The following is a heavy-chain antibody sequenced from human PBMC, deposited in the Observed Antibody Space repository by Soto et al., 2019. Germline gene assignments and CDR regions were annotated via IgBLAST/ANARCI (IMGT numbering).Heavy chain of an antibody. J-gene: IGHJ4*02. CDR2: IRNDGGSM. D-gene: IGHD3-3*01. V-gene: IGHV3-23*04. CDR1: GFTFRSSP. CDR3: VRDQYTMSDFWSAFSSY. Sequence: EVQLVQSGGGLVQPGGSLRLSCAASGFTFRSSPMSWVRQVPGKGLEWISAIRNDGGSMYYVESVKGRFTISRDNSKSTSSMRMKNLRAEDTGIYYCVRDQYTMSDFWSAFSSYWGQGVQVIVSA.